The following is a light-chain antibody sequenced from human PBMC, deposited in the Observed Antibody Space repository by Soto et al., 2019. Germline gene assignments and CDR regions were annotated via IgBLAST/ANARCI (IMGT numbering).Light chain of an antibody. J-gene: IGLJ1*01. CDR3: SSYTTSRTYV. Sequence: QSALTQPPSVSGSPGQSVTISCTGTSSDVGSYDSVSWYQQPPGTVPKLMIYEVSNRPSGVPDRFSGSKSGNTASLTISGLQAEDEADCYCSSYTTSRTYVFGTGTKLTVL. CDR1: SSDVGSYDS. V-gene: IGLV2-18*02. CDR2: EVS.